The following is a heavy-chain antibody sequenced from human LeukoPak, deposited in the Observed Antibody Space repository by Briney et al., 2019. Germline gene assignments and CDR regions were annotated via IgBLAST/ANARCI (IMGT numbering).Heavy chain of an antibody. CDR2: ISGSGGST. J-gene: IGHJ4*02. V-gene: IGHV3-23*01. Sequence: GGSLRLSCAASGFTFSSYAISWVRQAPGKGLEWVSAISGSGGSTYYADSVKGRFTISRDNSKNTLYLQMNSLRAEDTAVYYCAKTPRYDFWSGYYSDYWGQGTLVTVSS. CDR3: AKTPRYDFWSGYYSDY. D-gene: IGHD3-3*01. CDR1: GFTFSSYA.